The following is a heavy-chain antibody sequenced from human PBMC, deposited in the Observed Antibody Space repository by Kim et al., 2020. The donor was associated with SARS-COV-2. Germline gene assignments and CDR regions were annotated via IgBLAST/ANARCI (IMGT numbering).Heavy chain of an antibody. J-gene: IGHJ4*02. D-gene: IGHD3-10*01. V-gene: IGHV3-21*01. CDR3: ARDFSNYGSGSYYWRSFGYYFDY. Sequence: GGSLRLSCAASGLTFSSYSMNWVRQAPGKGLEWVSSISSSSSYIYYADSVKGRFTISRDNAKNSLYLQMNSLRAEDTAVYYCARDFSNYGSGSYYWRSFGYYFDYWGQGTLVTVSS. CDR2: ISSSSSYI. CDR1: GLTFSSYS.